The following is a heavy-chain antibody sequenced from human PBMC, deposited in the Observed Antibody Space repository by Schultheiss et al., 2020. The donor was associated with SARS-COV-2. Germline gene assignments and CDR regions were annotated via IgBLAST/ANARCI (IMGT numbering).Heavy chain of an antibody. J-gene: IGHJ6*02. CDR1: GFTVSSNY. Sequence: GGSLRLSCAASGFTVSSNYMSWVRQAPGKGLEWVSVIYSGGSTYYADSVKGRFTISRDNSKNTLYLQMNSLKTEDTAVYYCARDPSSGLTDYYYYGMDVWGQGTTVTVSS. CDR3: ARDPSSGLTDYYYYGMDV. V-gene: IGHV3-53*01. CDR2: IYSGGST. D-gene: IGHD3-16*01.